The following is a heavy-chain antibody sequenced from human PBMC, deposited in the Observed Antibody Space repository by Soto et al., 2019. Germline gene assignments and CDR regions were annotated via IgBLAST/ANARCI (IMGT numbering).Heavy chain of an antibody. V-gene: IGHV1-2*04. CDR1: GHTFTGYY. D-gene: IGHD3-16*01. Sequence: ASVKVSCKASGHTFTGYYMHWVRQAPGQGLEWMGWINPNSGGTNYAQKFRGWVTMTRDTSISTAYMELSRLRSDDTAVYYCARESKSYDYVWGSSSRGFDPWGQGTLVTVSS. CDR2: INPNSGGT. J-gene: IGHJ5*02. CDR3: ARESKSYDYVWGSSSRGFDP.